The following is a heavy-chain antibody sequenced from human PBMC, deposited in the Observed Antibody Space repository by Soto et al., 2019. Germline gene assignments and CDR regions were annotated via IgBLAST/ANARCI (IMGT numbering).Heavy chain of an antibody. CDR3: AQGGDYFDY. CDR1: GFTFSSYG. Sequence: QVQLVESGGGVVQPGRSLRLSCAASGFTFSSYGMHWVRQAPGKGLEWVAVISYDGSNNYYADSVKGRFTISRDNSKNTLYLQMNSLRAEDTAVYYCAQGGDYFDYWGQGTLVTVSS. D-gene: IGHD4-17*01. J-gene: IGHJ4*02. CDR2: ISYDGSNN. V-gene: IGHV3-30*18.